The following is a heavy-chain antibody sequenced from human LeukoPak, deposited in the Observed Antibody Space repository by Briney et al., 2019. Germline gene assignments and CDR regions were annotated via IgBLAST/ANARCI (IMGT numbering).Heavy chain of an antibody. J-gene: IGHJ3*02. CDR2: IGTAGDT. CDR1: GFTFSSYW. CDR3: ARLAVADTAGAFDI. Sequence: GGSQRLSCAASGFTFSSYWMHWVRQATGKGLEWVSAIGTAGDTYYPGSVKGRFTISRENAKNSLYLQMNSLRAGDTAVYYCARLAVADTAGAFDIWGQGTMVTVSS. D-gene: IGHD6-19*01. V-gene: IGHV3-13*01.